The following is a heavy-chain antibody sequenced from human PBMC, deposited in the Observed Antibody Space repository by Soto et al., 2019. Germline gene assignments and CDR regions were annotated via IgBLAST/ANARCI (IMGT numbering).Heavy chain of an antibody. D-gene: IGHD6-13*01. CDR2: VFYTGTT. CDR1: GGSISSTTHH. J-gene: IGHJ4*02. V-gene: IGHV4-39*01. CDR3: ARQYASSPTH. Sequence: PSGTLALTCTVSGGSISSTTHHWVGVRQPPGKGLEWIASVFYTGTTYYTPSLKSRVIISVDTSKNQFSLRLSSVTAADTAIYYYARQYASSPTHWGQGTLVTASS.